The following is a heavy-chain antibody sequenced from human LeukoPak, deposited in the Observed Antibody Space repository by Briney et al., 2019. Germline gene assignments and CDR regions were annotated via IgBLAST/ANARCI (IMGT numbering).Heavy chain of an antibody. CDR1: GYTFSSYA. CDR2: ISYDGSNK. Sequence: GGSLGLSCAASGYTFSSYAMHWVRQAPGKGLEWVAVISYDGSNKYYADSVKGRFTISRDNSKNTLYLQMNSLRAEDTAVYYCARDSLGDPTYYFDYWGQGTLVTVSS. CDR3: ARDSLGDPTYYFDY. J-gene: IGHJ4*02. D-gene: IGHD3-10*01. V-gene: IGHV3-30*04.